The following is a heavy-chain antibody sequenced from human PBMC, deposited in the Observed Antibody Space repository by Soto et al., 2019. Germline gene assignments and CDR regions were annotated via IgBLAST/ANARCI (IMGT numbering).Heavy chain of an antibody. CDR2: IISYSGNT. V-gene: IGHV1-18*01. CDR1: GYTFASYG. Sequence: GASVKVSCKTSGYTFASYGVSWVRQAPGQGLEWMGWIISYSGNTNYTKKFQGRVTMTTDTSTSTAYMELRSLRSDDTAVYYCARIASRRPLWYDPWGQGTLVTVSS. J-gene: IGHJ5*02. D-gene: IGHD6-6*01. CDR3: ARIASRRPLWYDP.